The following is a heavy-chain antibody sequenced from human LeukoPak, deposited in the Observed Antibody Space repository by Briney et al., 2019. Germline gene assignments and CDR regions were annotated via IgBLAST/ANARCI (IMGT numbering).Heavy chain of an antibody. CDR3: ARSIAGDGPTHNWFGP. Sequence: RASETLSLTCTVAGGSISSGNYYWTFIRQPPGEGLECIGYIFSSGSTYYSPSLKSRVTISLDTSKNQFSLKLSSVTAADMATYYCARSIAGDGPTHNWFGPWGQGALVTVSS. V-gene: IGHV4-30-4*01. J-gene: IGHJ5*02. CDR1: GGSISSGNYY. CDR2: IFSSGST. D-gene: IGHD6-13*01.